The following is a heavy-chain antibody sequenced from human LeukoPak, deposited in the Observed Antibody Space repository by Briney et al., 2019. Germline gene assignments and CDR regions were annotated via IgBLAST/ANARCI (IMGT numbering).Heavy chain of an antibody. Sequence: ASVKVSCKASGYTFTGYYMHWVRQAPGQGLEWMGWINPNSGGTNYAQKFQSRVTMTRDTSISTAYMELSRLRSDDTAVYYCARESGLLWFGELYRNWFDPWGQGTLVTVSS. CDR2: INPNSGGT. D-gene: IGHD3-10*01. CDR3: ARESGLLWFGELYRNWFDP. CDR1: GYTFTGYY. V-gene: IGHV1-2*02. J-gene: IGHJ5*02.